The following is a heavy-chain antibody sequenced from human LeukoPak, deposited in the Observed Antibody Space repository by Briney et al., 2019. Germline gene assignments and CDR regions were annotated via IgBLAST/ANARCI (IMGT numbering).Heavy chain of an antibody. CDR1: GGTFSSYA. J-gene: IGHJ6*03. Sequence: SVKVSCKASGGTFSSYAISWVRQAPGQGLEWMGGIIPIFGTANYAQKFQGRVTITTDESTSTAYMELSSLRSEDTAVYYCATRYSVWEDARAYSYGPSYYYYMDVWGKGTRSPSP. CDR2: IIPIFGTA. V-gene: IGHV1-69*05. D-gene: IGHD5-18*01. CDR3: ATRYSVWEDARAYSYGPSYYYYMDV.